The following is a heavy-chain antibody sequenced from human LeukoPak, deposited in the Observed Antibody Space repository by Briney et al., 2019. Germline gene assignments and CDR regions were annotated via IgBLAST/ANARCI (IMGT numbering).Heavy chain of an antibody. CDR2: IYSGGST. J-gene: IGHJ3*01. Sequence: PGGSLRLSCAASGFTVSSNYMSWVRRAPGQGLEWVSIIYSGGSTIYGDSVKGRFTISRDNSKNTLFLHMNSLRAEDTAVYYCARNMGDWGRAFDFWGQGTMVTVSS. D-gene: IGHD7-27*01. CDR3: ARNMGDWGRAFDF. V-gene: IGHV3-53*01. CDR1: GFTVSSNY.